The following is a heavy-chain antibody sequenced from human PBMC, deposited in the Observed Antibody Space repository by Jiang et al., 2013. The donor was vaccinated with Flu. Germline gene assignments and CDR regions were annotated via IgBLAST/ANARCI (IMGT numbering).Heavy chain of an antibody. V-gene: IGHV6-1*01. CDR2: TYYRSKWYN. J-gene: IGHJ4*02. Sequence: QTLSLTCAISGDSVSSNSAAWNWIRQSPSRGLEWLGRTYYRSKWYNDYAVSVKSRITINPDTSKNQFSLQLNSVTPEDTAVYYCASTPDSVAGTWDFDYWGQGTLVTVSS. CDR1: GDSVSSNSAA. D-gene: IGHD6-19*01. CDR3: ASTPDSVAGTWDFDY.